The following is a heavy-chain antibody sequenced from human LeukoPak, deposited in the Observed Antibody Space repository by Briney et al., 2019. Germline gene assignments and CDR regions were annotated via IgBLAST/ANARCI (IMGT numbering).Heavy chain of an antibody. CDR2: ISSSSSYI. V-gene: IGHV3-21*01. CDR1: VFTFSSYS. D-gene: IGHD6-13*01. J-gene: IGHJ3*02. Sequence: PGGSLRLSCGASVFTFSSYSMNWVRQAPGKGLEWVSSISSSSSYIYYADSVKGRFTISRDNAKNSLYLQMNSLRAEDTAVYYCARGRYSSLGFDIWGQGTMVTVSS. CDR3: ARGRYSSLGFDI.